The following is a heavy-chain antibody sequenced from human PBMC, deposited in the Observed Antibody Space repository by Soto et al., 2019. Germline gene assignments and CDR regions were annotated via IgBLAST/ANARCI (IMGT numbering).Heavy chain of an antibody. CDR3: AKVGPSDYYGDWHYFDY. J-gene: IGHJ4*02. Sequence: SLRLSCAASGFTFSSYGMHWVRQAPGKGLEWVAVISYDGSNKYYADSVKGRFTISRDNSKNTLYLQMNSLRAEDTAVYYCAKVGPSDYYGDWHYFDYWGQGTLVTVSS. V-gene: IGHV3-30*18. D-gene: IGHD4-17*01. CDR1: GFTFSSYG. CDR2: ISYDGSNK.